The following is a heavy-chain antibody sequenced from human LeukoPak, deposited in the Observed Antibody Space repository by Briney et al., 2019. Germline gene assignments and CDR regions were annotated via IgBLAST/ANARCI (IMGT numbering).Heavy chain of an antibody. D-gene: IGHD2-2*01. CDR3: AKEAQGCSITSCYFDS. J-gene: IGHJ4*02. CDR2: ISYDRSNK. V-gene: IGHV3-30-3*01. CDR1: GFTFSSYA. Sequence: GGSLRLSCAASGFTFSSYAMHWVRQAPGKGLEWVAVISYDRSNKYYADSVKGRFTISRDNSKNTLFLQMNSLRAEDTAVYYCAKEAQGCSITSCYFDSWGQGTLVTVSS.